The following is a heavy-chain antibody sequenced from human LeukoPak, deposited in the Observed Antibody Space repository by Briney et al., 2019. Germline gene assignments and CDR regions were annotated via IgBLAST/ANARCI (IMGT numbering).Heavy chain of an antibody. V-gene: IGHV3-30*04. CDR3: ARDRPSISGWYSALFDY. Sequence: QPGGSLRLSCAASGFTFSSYAMHGVRQAPGKGVEWVAVISYDGSNKYYADSVKGRFTISRDNSKNTLYLQMNSLRAEDTAVYYCARDRPSISGWYSALFDYWGQGTLVTVSS. CDR2: ISYDGSNK. CDR1: GFTFSSYA. J-gene: IGHJ4*02. D-gene: IGHD6-19*01.